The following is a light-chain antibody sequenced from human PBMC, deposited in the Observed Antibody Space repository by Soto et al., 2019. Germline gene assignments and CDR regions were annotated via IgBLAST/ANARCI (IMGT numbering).Light chain of an antibody. CDR3: QQYGSSPWT. CDR1: QSVSSSY. Sequence: ELVLTQSPGTLSLSPGERASLSCRASQSVSSSYLAWYQQKPGLAPRLLIYVASSRAPGIPDRFSGSGSGTDFTLTISRLEPEDFAVYYCQQYGSSPWTFGQGTKVDIK. V-gene: IGKV3-20*01. J-gene: IGKJ1*01. CDR2: VAS.